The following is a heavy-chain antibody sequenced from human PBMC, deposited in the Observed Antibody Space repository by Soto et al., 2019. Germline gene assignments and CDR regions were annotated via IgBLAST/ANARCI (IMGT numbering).Heavy chain of an antibody. J-gene: IGHJ4*02. D-gene: IGHD6-13*01. CDR1: RFNISSYW. V-gene: IGHV3-7*01. Sequence: EVQLVESGGGLVQPGRSLRLSCVASRFNISSYWMSWVRQAPGKGLEWVANIKQDGSEKYYVDSVKGRFTISRDNAKNSLYLQMNSLRAEDTAVYYCVRGAAGSRSQDVRAYWGQGTLVTVSS. CDR3: VRGAAGSRSQDVRAY. CDR2: IKQDGSEK.